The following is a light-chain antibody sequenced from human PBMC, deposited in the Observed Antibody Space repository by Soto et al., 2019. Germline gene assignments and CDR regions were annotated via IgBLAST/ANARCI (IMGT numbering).Light chain of an antibody. CDR3: QQRHMWPIT. CDR2: DAY. CDR1: QSFRGL. Sequence: EVMLPPPRVTLTLSPEERATLSCRASQSFRGLLAWYQPTPCLAPRLLIRDAYNRAPGIPPRFSGSGSGTDFTLTIIRLEPEDSAVFYCQQRHMWPITFVQGTRREI. V-gene: IGKV3-11*01. J-gene: IGKJ5*01.